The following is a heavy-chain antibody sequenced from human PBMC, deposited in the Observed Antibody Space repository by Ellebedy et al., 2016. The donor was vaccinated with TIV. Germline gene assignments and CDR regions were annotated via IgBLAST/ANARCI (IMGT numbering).Heavy chain of an antibody. CDR1: GFTVSSNY. CDR3: ARVRGADDY. J-gene: IGHJ4*02. Sequence: GESLKISCAASGFTVSSNYMSWVRQAPGKGLEWVSVIYSGGSTYYADSVKGRFTISRDNSKNTLYLQMNSLRAEDTAVYYCARVRGADDYWGQGTLVTVSS. V-gene: IGHV3-66*01. D-gene: IGHD3-10*01. CDR2: IYSGGST.